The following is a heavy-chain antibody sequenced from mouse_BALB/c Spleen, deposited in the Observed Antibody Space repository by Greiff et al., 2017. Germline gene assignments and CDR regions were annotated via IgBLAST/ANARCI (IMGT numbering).Heavy chain of an antibody. Sequence: VKLMESGPGLVAPSQSLSITCTVSGFSLTSYGVHWVRQPPGKGLEWLGVIWAGGSTNYNSALMSRLSISKDNSKSQVFLKMNSLQTDDTAMYYCAREYGKGDWYFDVWGAGTTVTVSS. V-gene: IGHV2-9*02. CDR3: AREYGKGDWYFDV. J-gene: IGHJ1*01. CDR1: GFSLTSYG. CDR2: IWAGGST. D-gene: IGHD2-10*02.